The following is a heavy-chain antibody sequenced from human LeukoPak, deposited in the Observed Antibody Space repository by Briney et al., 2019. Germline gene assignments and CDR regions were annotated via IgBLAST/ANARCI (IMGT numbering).Heavy chain of an antibody. CDR2: IIPIFGTA. V-gene: IGHV1-69*05. J-gene: IGHJ4*02. D-gene: IGHD5/OR15-5a*01. CDR3: ARGPLSRRGLRNYYFDY. Sequence: SVKVSCKASGGTFSSYAISWVRQAPGQGLEWMGGIIPIFGTANYAQKFQGRVTMTTDTSTSTAYMELRSLRSDDTAVYYCARGPLSRRGLRNYYFDYWGQGTLVTVSS. CDR1: GGTFSSYA.